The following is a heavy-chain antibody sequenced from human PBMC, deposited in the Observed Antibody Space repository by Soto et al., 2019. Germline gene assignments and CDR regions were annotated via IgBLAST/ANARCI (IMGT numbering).Heavy chain of an antibody. V-gene: IGHV3-23*01. J-gene: IGHJ4*02. Sequence: EVQLLESGGGLVQPGGSLRLSCAASGFTFSSYAMSWVRQAPGKGLEWVSAISGSGGSTYYADSVKGRFTISRDNSKNTLYLQMNSLRAEDTAVYYCAKGYCSSTSCYPTTNFDSWGQGTLVTVSS. D-gene: IGHD2-2*01. CDR3: AKGYCSSTSCYPTTNFDS. CDR1: GFTFSSYA. CDR2: ISGSGGST.